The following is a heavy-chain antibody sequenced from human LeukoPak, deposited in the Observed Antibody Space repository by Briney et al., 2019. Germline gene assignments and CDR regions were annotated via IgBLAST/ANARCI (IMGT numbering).Heavy chain of an antibody. CDR1: GYSISSGYY. V-gene: IGHV4-38-2*01. CDR2: IYHSGST. Sequence: SETLSLTCAVSGYSISSGYYWGWIRQPPGKGLEWIESIYHSGSTYYNPSLKSRVTISVDTSKNQFSLKLSSVTAADTAVYYCARPYSSSWSFNYWGQGTLVTVSS. J-gene: IGHJ4*02. D-gene: IGHD6-13*01. CDR3: ARPYSSSWSFNY.